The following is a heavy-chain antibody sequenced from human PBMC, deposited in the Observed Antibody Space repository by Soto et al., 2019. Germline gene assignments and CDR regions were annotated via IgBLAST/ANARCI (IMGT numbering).Heavy chain of an antibody. V-gene: IGHV4-4*07. D-gene: IGHD6-19*01. J-gene: IGHJ6*02. CDR3: ARDTRGKQWLEYGMDV. Sequence: PSETLSLTCTVSGGSISSYYWSWIRQPAGKGLEWIGRIYTSGSTNYNPSLKSRVTMSVDTSKNQFSLKLSSVTAADTAVYYCARDTRGKQWLEYGMDVWGQGTTVTVAS. CDR2: IYTSGST. CDR1: GGSISSYY.